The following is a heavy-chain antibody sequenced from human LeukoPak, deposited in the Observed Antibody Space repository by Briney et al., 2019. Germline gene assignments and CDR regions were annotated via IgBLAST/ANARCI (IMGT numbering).Heavy chain of an antibody. CDR3: AHRRFRITMVRDPGAFDI. V-gene: IGHV2-5*02. CDR1: GFSPTTSGGG. D-gene: IGHD3-10*01. CDR2: IYWDDDK. J-gene: IGHJ3*02. Sequence: SGPTLVKPPQTLTLTCTFSGFSPTTSGGGVGCILQPPGKALERLALIYWDDDKRYSRSLKSRLTITKDISKNQVVLTMTNTDPVDTATYYCAHRRFRITMVRDPGAFDIWGQGTMVTVSS.